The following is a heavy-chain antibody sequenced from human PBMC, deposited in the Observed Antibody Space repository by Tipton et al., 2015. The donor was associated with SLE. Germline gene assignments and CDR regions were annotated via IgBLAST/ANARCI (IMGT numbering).Heavy chain of an antibody. CDR1: GFTFSDFY. V-gene: IGHV3-11*01. CDR2: ISSTSNII. Sequence: SLRLSCAASGFTFSDFYMRWIRQAPGKGLEWVSYISSTSNIIYYSDSVRGRFTVSRDNARNSLYLQMNSLRAEDTAVYYCARECPPWTIFGVATHAFDIWGQGTMVTVSS. CDR3: ARECPPWTIFGVATHAFDI. J-gene: IGHJ3*02. D-gene: IGHD3-3*01.